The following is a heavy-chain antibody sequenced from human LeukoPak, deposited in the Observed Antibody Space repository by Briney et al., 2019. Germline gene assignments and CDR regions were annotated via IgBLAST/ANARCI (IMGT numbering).Heavy chain of an antibody. Sequence: GGSLRLSCAASGFTFNTYTMNWVRQAPGKGLEWVSYISGSSGIIDYADSVRGRFTISRDNAKNSLYLQMNSLRAEDTAVYYCARSIMIFGVARGLGDWFDPWGQGTLVTVSS. CDR2: ISGSSGII. CDR1: GFTFNTYT. J-gene: IGHJ5*02. D-gene: IGHD3-3*01. CDR3: ARSIMIFGVARGLGDWFDP. V-gene: IGHV3-48*01.